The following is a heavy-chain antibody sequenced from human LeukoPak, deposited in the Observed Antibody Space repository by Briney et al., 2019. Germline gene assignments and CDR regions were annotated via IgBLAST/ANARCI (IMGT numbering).Heavy chain of an antibody. CDR3: ARASPAVGAFDI. J-gene: IGHJ3*02. CDR2: FYYSGSN. D-gene: IGHD6-13*01. Sequence: SGPTLVNPTQTLTLTCTFSGFSLSTSGVGVGWIRQPPGKGLEWIGYFYYSGSNNFNPSLKSRVTISGDTSKNQFSLKLSSVTAADTAIYYCARASPAVGAFDIWGRGTMVTVSS. V-gene: IGHV4-61*08. CDR1: GFSLSTSGVG.